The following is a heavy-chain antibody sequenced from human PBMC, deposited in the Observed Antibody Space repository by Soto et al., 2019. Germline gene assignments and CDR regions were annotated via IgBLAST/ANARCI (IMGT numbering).Heavy chain of an antibody. J-gene: IGHJ6*02. CDR2: ISGSGGST. V-gene: IGHV3-23*01. D-gene: IGHD3-10*01. CDR1: GFTFSSYA. Sequence: GGSLRLSCAASGFTFSSYAMSWVRQAPGKGLEWVSAISGSGGSTYYADSVKGRFTISRDNSKNTLYLQMNSLRAEDTAVYYCAKDVTMVRGVIYGMDVWGQGTTVTVSS. CDR3: AKDVTMVRGVIYGMDV.